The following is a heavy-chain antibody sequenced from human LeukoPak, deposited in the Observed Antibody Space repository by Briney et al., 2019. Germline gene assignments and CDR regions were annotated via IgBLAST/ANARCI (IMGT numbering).Heavy chain of an antibody. CDR1: GFTFSNAW. V-gene: IGHV3-15*01. J-gene: IGHJ4*02. CDR3: TTDAPHYYDSSGYYVYYFDY. Sequence: GGSMRLSCAASGFTFSNAWMSWVRQPAGKGLEWVGRIQSKTDGRTTDYAAPVKGRYTISRDDSKNTLYLQMNSLKTEDTAVYYGTTDAPHYYDSSGYYVYYFDYWGQGTLVTVSS. CDR2: IQSKTDGRTT. D-gene: IGHD3-22*01.